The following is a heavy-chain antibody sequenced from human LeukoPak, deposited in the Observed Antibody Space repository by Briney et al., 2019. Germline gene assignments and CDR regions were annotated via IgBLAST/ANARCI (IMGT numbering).Heavy chain of an antibody. CDR1: GFTFSSYW. CDR3: ARAAAAGTRAFDI. J-gene: IGHJ3*02. D-gene: IGHD6-13*01. Sequence: GGSLRLSCAASGFTFSSYWMHWVRQAPGKGLVWVSRINTDGSSTSYADSVKGRFTISRDNAKNTLYLQMNSLRAEDTAIYYCARAAAAGTRAFDIWGQGTMVTVSS. V-gene: IGHV3-74*01. CDR2: INTDGSST.